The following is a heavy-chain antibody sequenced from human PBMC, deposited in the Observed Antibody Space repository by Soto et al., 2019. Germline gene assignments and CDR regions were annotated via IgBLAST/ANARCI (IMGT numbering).Heavy chain of an antibody. CDR3: ARGWGRWPHEKPGDY. Sequence: QVQLVQSGAELKEPGASVKVSCTASEYTFANHDINWVRQAPGRGLEWMGWMNPNSGNSGFAQKFQDRVTMTRDTSRDTAYMELRNLRSEDTAVYPCARGWGRWPHEKPGDYWGQGTLVTVS. CDR1: EYTFANHD. J-gene: IGHJ4*02. CDR2: MNPNSGNS. D-gene: IGHD3-16*01. V-gene: IGHV1-8*01.